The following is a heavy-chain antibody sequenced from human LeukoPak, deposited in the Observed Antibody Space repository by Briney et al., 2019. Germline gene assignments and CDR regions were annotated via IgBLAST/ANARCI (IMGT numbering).Heavy chain of an antibody. CDR1: GFTFSSYA. CDR3: AKPPGCCSSTSCYTFDY. V-gene: IGHV3-23*01. Sequence: GGSLRLSCAASGFTFSSYAMSWVRQAPGKGLEWVSAISGSGGSTYYADSVKGRFTISRDNSKNTLYLQMNSLRAEDTAVYYCAKPPGCCSSTSCYTFDYWGQGTLVTVSS. D-gene: IGHD2-2*02. J-gene: IGHJ4*02. CDR2: ISGSGGST.